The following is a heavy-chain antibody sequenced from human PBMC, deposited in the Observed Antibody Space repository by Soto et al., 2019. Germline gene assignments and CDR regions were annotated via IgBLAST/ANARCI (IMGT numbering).Heavy chain of an antibody. V-gene: IGHV4-34*01. CDR1: GGSFSGYY. CDR2: INHSGST. CDR3: ARARGRNWNYPSYYYYGMDV. Sequence: SSETLSLTCAVYGGSFSGYYWSWIRQPPGKGLEWIGEINHSGSTNYNPSLKSRVTISVDTSKNLFSLKLSSVTAADTAVYYCARARGRNWNYPSYYYYGMDVWGQGTTVTVSS. D-gene: IGHD1-7*01. J-gene: IGHJ6*02.